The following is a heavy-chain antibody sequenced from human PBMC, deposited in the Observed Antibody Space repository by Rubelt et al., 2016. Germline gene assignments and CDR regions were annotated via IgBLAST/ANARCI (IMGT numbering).Heavy chain of an antibody. Sequence: QITLKESGPTLVKPTQTVTLTCTFSGFSLSTTGVGVGWIRQPPGKALEWLALIYWDDDDRYCPSLKSRLTITKDTSRNQVVLTMTNMGLVDTATYYVARVVRSPIQLLAAYYYYDMDVWGQGTTVTVSS. CDR2: IYWDDDD. CDR1: GFSLSTTGVG. CDR3: ARVVRSPIQLLAAYYYYDMDV. D-gene: IGHD2-2*01. V-gene: IGHV2-5*02. J-gene: IGHJ6*02.